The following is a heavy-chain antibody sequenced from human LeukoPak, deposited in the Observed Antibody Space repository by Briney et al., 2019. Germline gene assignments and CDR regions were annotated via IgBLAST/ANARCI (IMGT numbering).Heavy chain of an antibody. CDR3: ARGWPPITMVRGVKDY. V-gene: IGHV4-39*07. CDR1: GGSISSSSYY. Sequence: PSETLSLTCTVSGGSISSSSYYWGWIRQPPGKGLEWIGSIYYSGSTYYNPSLKSRVTISVDTSKNQFSLKLSSVTAADTAVYYCARGWPPITMVRGVKDYWGQGTLVTVSS. CDR2: IYYSGST. D-gene: IGHD3-10*01. J-gene: IGHJ4*02.